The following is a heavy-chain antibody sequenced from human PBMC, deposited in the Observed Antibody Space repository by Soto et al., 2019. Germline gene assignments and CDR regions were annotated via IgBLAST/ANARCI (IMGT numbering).Heavy chain of an antibody. CDR1: GGTFRTYV. CDR3: ASGGSYYADY. J-gene: IGHJ4*02. Sequence: VQLVQSGAEVKKPGSSVKVSCKASGGTFRTYVISWVRQAPGQGLEWMGGILPIFGTANYAQKFQGRVTITADESTNTAYMELSSLRSEDTAVYYCASGGSYYADYWGQGTLVTVSS. CDR2: ILPIFGTA. V-gene: IGHV1-69*12. D-gene: IGHD3-16*01.